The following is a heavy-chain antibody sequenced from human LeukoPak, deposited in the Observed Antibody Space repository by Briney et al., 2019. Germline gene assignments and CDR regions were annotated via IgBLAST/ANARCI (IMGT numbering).Heavy chain of an antibody. D-gene: IGHD2-2*02. Sequence: ASVKVSCKVSGYTLTELSMHWVRQAPGKGLEWMGGFDPEDGETIYAQKFQGRVTMTEDTSTDTAYMELSSLRSEDTAVYYCARDFFDVVVPAAIGRRGAFDIWGQGTMVTVSS. CDR3: ARDFFDVVVPAAIGRRGAFDI. CDR1: GYTLTELS. CDR2: FDPEDGET. J-gene: IGHJ3*02. V-gene: IGHV1-24*01.